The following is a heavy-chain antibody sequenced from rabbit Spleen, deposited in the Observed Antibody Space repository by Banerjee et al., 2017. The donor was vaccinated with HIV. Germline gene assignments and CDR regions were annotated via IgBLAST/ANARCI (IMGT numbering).Heavy chain of an antibody. CDR1: GFSFSDRDV. D-gene: IGHD4-1*01. CDR3: ARDLDGVIGWNFGW. CDR2: INAVTGKA. Sequence: QEQLVESGGGLVQPEGSLTLTCKASGFSFSDRDVMCWVRQAPGKGLEWIACINAVTGKAVYASWAKGRFTFSKTSSTTVTLQMTSLTAADTATYFRARDLDGVIGWNFGWWGQGTLVTVS. V-gene: IGHV1S45*01. J-gene: IGHJ3*01.